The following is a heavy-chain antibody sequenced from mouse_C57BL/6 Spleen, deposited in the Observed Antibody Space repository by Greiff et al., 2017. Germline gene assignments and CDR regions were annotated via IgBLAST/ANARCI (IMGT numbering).Heavy chain of an antibody. CDR2: INPGSGGT. V-gene: IGHV1-54*01. CDR3: ASHPFAY. Sequence: QVQLQQSGAELVRPGTSVKVSCKASGYAFTNYLIEWVKQRPGQGLEWIGVINPGSGGTNYNEKFKGKATLTADKSSSTAYMQLSSLTSEDSAVYFCASHPFAYWGQGTLVTVSA. J-gene: IGHJ3*01. CDR1: GYAFTNYL.